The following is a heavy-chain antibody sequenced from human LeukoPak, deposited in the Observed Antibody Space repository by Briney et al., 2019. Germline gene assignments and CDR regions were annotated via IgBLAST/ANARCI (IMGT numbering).Heavy chain of an antibody. J-gene: IGHJ4*02. Sequence: SETLSLTCAVYGGSFSGYYWSWIRQPPGKGLEWIGEINHSGSTNYNPSLKSRVTMSVDTSKNQFSLKLSSVTAADTAVYYCASEVGATHDWGQGTLVTVSS. D-gene: IGHD1-26*01. V-gene: IGHV4-34*01. CDR2: INHSGST. CDR3: ASEVGATHD. CDR1: GGSFSGYY.